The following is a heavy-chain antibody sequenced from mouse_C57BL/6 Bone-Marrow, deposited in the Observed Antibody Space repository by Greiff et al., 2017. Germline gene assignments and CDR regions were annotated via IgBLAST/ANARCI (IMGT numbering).Heavy chain of an antibody. V-gene: IGHV1-80*01. Sequence: VQLQQSGAELVKPGASVKISCKASGYAFSSYWLNWVKQRPGQGLEWIGQIYPGDGDTNYTRQFKGKATLTAAKSSSTAYMQPSSLTSEDSRVYFCPRRGPYYCGNLYYAKDYWGQGTSVTVSS. CDR2: IYPGDGDT. J-gene: IGHJ4*01. D-gene: IGHD1-1*01. CDR3: PRRGPYYCGNLYYAKDY. CDR1: GYAFSSYW.